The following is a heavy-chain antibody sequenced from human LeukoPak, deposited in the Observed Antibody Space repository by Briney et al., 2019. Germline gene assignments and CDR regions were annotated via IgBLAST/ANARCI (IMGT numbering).Heavy chain of an antibody. CDR1: GGSISSSSYQ. Sequence: SETLSLTCTVSGGSISSSSYQWAWIRQPPGKGLEWIGSIYYSGSTDYNPSLKSRVTISVDTSKNQFSLKLSSVTAADTAVFYCARERDYYHYMDVWGKGTTVTVSS. CDR3: ARERDYYHYMDV. CDR2: IYYSGST. V-gene: IGHV4-39*07. J-gene: IGHJ6*03.